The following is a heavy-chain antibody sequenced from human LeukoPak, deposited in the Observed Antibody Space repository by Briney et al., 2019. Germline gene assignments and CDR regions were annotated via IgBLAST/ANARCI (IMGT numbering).Heavy chain of an antibody. V-gene: IGHV4-39*07. D-gene: IGHD1-26*01. Sequence: SETLSLTCTVSGGSISSSSYYWGWIRQPPGKELEWIGSIYYSGSTYYNPSLKSRVTISVDTSKNQFSLKLSSVTAADTAVYYCARDPVGATQFDYWGQGTLVTVSS. CDR3: ARDPVGATQFDY. J-gene: IGHJ4*02. CDR2: IYYSGST. CDR1: GGSISSSSYY.